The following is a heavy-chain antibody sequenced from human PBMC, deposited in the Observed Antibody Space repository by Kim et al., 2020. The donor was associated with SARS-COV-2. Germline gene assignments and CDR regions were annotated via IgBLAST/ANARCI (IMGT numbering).Heavy chain of an antibody. CDR2: MNPNSGNT. CDR1: GYTFTSYD. D-gene: IGHD2-15*01. CDR3: ARVSVRPKLPPSPYDAFDI. Sequence: ASVKVSCKASGYTFTSYDINWVRQATGQGLEWMGWMNPNSGNTGYAQKFQGRVTMTRNTSISTAYMELSSLRSEDTAVYYCARVSVRPKLPPSPYDAFDIWGQGTMVTVSS. V-gene: IGHV1-8*01. J-gene: IGHJ3*02.